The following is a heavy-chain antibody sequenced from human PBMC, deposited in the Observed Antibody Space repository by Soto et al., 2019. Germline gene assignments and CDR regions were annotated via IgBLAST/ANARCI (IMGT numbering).Heavy chain of an antibody. CDR1: GYTFGRDG. CDR2: INAINGDT. V-gene: IGHV1-3*01. Sequence: ASVKVSCKGSGYTFGRDGMHWVRQAPGQGLEWLAWINAINGDTKYSQRFQGRLTVSRDTSASTAYLQLSSLRFEDTAVYYCARSGGSFFPFDGWGQGTLVTVSS. J-gene: IGHJ4*02. CDR3: ARSGGSFFPFDG. D-gene: IGHD2-15*01.